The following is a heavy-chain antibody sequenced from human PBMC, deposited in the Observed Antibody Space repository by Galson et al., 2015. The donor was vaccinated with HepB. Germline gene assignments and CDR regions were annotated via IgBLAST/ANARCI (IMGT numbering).Heavy chain of an antibody. CDR1: GYTFTSYD. CDR2: MNPNSGNT. CDR3: ARSSVDVVLWGY. J-gene: IGHJ4*02. V-gene: IGHV1-8*01. D-gene: IGHD3-16*01. Sequence: SVKVSCKASGYTFTSYDINWVRQAPGQGLEWMGWMNPNSGNTGYAQKFQGRVTMTRNTSISTAYMELSSLGYEDTAVYYCARSSVDVVLWGYWGQGTLVTVSS.